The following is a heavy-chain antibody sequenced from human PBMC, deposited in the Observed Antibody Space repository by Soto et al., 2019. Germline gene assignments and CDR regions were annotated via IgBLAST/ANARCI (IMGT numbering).Heavy chain of an antibody. CDR1: GGSTSSDNY. J-gene: IGHJ4*02. Sequence: SETLSLTCTVSGGSTSSDNYWSWIHQPPGKGLEWIGHIYYSGNNNYNPALKSRLARSIDTSKNQFSLKLSSVTAADTAVYFCAREGGESSDGLYYFDSWGQGSLVTVSS. CDR2: IYYSGNN. CDR3: AREGGESSDGLYYFDS. D-gene: IGHD2-15*01. V-gene: IGHV4-30-4*01.